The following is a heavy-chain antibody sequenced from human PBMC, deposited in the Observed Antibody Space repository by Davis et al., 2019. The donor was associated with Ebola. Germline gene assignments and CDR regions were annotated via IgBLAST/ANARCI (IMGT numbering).Heavy chain of an antibody. CDR3: ARSSYQPDY. J-gene: IGHJ4*02. V-gene: IGHV3-21*01. CDR1: GFIINGYG. Sequence: PGGSLRLSCAASGFIINGYGLNWVRQAPGKGLEWVSFISVGSDKSYYADSVQGRFSISRDSTSNTLYLQMNGLRAEDTAVYYCARSSYQPDYWGQGTLVTVSS. D-gene: IGHD2-2*01. CDR2: ISVGSDKS.